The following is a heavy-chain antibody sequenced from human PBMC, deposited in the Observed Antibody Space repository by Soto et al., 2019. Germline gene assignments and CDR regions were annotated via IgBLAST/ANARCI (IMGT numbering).Heavy chain of an antibody. CDR2: IIPMFDIA. CDR3: TIGSWSSEVVAI. CDR1: GGSFRTYT. J-gene: IGHJ3*02. Sequence: QVQLVQSGVEVKKPGSSVKVSCKASGGSFRTYTIFWVRQAPGQGLEWMGRIIPMFDIANYAQKFQGRVTFMADKSTGTVYMQIISLTSDDTSIYFCTIGSWSSEVVAIWGQGALVTVSS. V-gene: IGHV1-69*02. D-gene: IGHD6-13*01.